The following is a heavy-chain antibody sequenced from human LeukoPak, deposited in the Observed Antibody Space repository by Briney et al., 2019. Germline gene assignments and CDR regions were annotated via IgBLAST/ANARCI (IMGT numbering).Heavy chain of an antibody. D-gene: IGHD1-7*01. J-gene: IGHJ4*02. CDR1: GYTFTAYY. CDR2: ISPSSGAT. CDR3: VSSKELQNY. Sequence: ASVKVSCKASGYTFTAYYIHWMRQAPGQGPEWMGWISPSSGATSSAQKFRGRVTMTADTSINTAYTELSRLTSDDTAIYYCVSSKELQNYWGQGTLVTVSS. V-gene: IGHV1-2*02.